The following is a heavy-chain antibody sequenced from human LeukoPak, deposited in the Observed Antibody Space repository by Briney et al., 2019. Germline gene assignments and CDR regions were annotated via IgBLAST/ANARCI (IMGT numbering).Heavy chain of an antibody. CDR3: AREGCSSTSCSTTWFDP. D-gene: IGHD2-2*01. J-gene: IGHJ5*02. Sequence: GGSLRLSCAASGFTFSSYWMSWVRQAPGKGLEWVASIKQDGSEKYYVDSVKGRFTISRDNAKNSLYLQMNSLRAEDTAVYYCAREGCSSTSCSTTWFDPWGQGTLVTVSS. V-gene: IGHV3-7*01. CDR1: GFTFSSYW. CDR2: IKQDGSEK.